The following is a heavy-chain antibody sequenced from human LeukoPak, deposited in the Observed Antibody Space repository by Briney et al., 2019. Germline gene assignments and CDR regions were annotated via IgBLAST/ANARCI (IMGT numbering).Heavy chain of an antibody. D-gene: IGHD2-8*01. J-gene: IGHJ3*02. CDR1: GYTFTSYG. V-gene: IGHV1-18*01. Sequence: GASVKVSCKASGYTFTSYGISWVRQAPGQGLEWMGWISTYNGNSNYAQKLQGRVTMTTDTSTATAYMELRSLRSDDTAVYYCARYRSSNGAFDIWGQGTMVTVSS. CDR2: ISTYNGNS. CDR3: ARYRSSNGAFDI.